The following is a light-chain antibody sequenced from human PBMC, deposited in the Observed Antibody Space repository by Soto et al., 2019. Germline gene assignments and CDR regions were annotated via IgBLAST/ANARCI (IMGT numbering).Light chain of an antibody. J-gene: IGKJ2*01. Sequence: ELVMTHSPATLSVSPGERATLSCRASQSVRDNLAWYQQKPGQAPRLLIYGASTRATGIPARLSGSGSGKEFTLTINSLQSEDFALYFCQQSNNWPYTFGQGTKLEIK. CDR2: GAS. CDR1: QSVRDN. CDR3: QQSNNWPYT. V-gene: IGKV3-15*01.